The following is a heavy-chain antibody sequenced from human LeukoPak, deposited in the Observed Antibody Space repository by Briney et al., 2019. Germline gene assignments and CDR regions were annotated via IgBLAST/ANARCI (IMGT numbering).Heavy chain of an antibody. Sequence: ASVKVSCKASGYTFTGYYMHWVRQAHGQGLEWMGRINPNSGGTNYAQKFQGRVTMTRDTSISTAYMELSRLRSDDTAVYYCARVSSASGYYYHYWGQGTLVTVSS. J-gene: IGHJ4*02. CDR1: GYTFTGYY. D-gene: IGHD3-22*01. CDR2: INPNSGGT. V-gene: IGHV1-2*06. CDR3: ARVSSASGYYYHY.